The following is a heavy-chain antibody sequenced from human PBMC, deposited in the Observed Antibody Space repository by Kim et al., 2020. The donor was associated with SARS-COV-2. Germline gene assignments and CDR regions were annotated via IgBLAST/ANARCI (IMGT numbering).Heavy chain of an antibody. CDR1: GFTFSSYG. Sequence: GGSLRLSCAASGFTFSSYGMHWVRQAPGKGLEWVAVISYDGSNKYYADSVKGRFTISRDNSKNTLYLQMNSLRAEDTAVYYCAKDRQTILEHWGQGTLVTVSS. CDR2: ISYDGSNK. CDR3: AKDRQTILEH. V-gene: IGHV3-30*18. J-gene: IGHJ1*01. D-gene: IGHD3-3*01.